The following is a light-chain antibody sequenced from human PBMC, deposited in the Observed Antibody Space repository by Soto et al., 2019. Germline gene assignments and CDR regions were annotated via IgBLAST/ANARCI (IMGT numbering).Light chain of an antibody. CDR3: QQYNNWPPWT. J-gene: IGKJ1*01. Sequence: DIVMTQYPDTLSLSPGERATLSCRASQSVSNNYLAWYQQKPGQAPRLPIYGASTRATGIPARFSGSGSGTQFTLTISSLQSEDFAVYYCQQYNNWPPWTFGQGTKVDI. CDR1: QSVSNN. V-gene: IGKV3-15*01. CDR2: GAS.